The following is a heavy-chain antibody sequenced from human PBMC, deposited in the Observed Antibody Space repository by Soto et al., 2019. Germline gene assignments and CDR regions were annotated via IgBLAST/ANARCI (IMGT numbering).Heavy chain of an antibody. Sequence: ASVKVSCKASGYTFTSYAMHWVRQAPGQRLEWMGWINAGNGNTKYSQKFQGRVTITRDTSASTAYMELSSLRSEDTAVYYCARDSSIVVVPAADRTNSTDYWGQGTPVTVSS. V-gene: IGHV1-3*01. D-gene: IGHD2-2*01. CDR1: GYTFTSYA. CDR3: ARDSSIVVVPAADRTNSTDY. CDR2: INAGNGNT. J-gene: IGHJ4*02.